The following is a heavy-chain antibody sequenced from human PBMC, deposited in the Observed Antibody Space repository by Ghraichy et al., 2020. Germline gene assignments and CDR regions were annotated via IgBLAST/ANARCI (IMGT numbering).Heavy chain of an antibody. CDR2: IDPSDSSS. J-gene: IGHJ1*01. Sequence: GESLNISCKGSGYSFTNYWISWVRQMPGKGLEWIGRIDPSDSSSTYVPSFQGHVTLSVDKSINTAYVQWSCLRASDTAMYFCARHPQVLATSGPGYWGQGTLVNFS. V-gene: IGHV5-10-1*01. CDR3: ARHPQVLATSGPGY. CDR1: GYSFTNYW. D-gene: IGHD6-13*01.